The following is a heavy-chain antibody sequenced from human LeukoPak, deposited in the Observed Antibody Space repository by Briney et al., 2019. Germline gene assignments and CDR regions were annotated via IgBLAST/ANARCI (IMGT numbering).Heavy chain of an antibody. D-gene: IGHD3-22*01. V-gene: IGHV3-9*01. J-gene: IGHJ4*02. CDR1: GFTFDDYA. Sequence: PGGSLRLSCAASGFTFDDYAMHWVRQAPGKGLEWVPGISWSSGSIGYADSVKGRFTISRDNAKNSLYLQMNSLRAEDTAVYYCARGPYYYDSSGYYYSLDYWGQGTLVTVSS. CDR2: ISWSSGSI. CDR3: ARGPYYYDSSGYYYSLDY.